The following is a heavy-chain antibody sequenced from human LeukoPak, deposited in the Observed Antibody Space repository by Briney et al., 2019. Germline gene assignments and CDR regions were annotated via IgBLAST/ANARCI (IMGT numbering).Heavy chain of an antibody. D-gene: IGHD3-22*01. V-gene: IGHV3-7*01. CDR3: ARESYRRYYDSSGYYYEDAFDI. CDR2: IKQDGSEK. Sequence: GGSLRLSCAASGFTFSSYWMSWVRQAPGKGLEWVANIKQDGSEKYYVDSVKGRFTISRDNAKNSLYLQMNSLRAEDTAVYYCARESYRRYYDSSGYYYEDAFDIWGQGTMVTVSS. CDR1: GFTFSSYW. J-gene: IGHJ3*02.